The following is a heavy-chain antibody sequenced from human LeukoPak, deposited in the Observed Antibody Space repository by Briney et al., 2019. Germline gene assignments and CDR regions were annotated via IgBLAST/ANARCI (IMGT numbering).Heavy chain of an antibody. CDR3: ARVEYSSLINWFDP. CDR2: IYYSGST. Sequence: SETLSLTCTVSGGSISSGGYYWSWIRQHPGKGLEWIGYIYYSGSTYYNPSLKSRVTISVDTSKNQFSLKLSSVTAADTAVYYCARVEYSSLINWFDPWGQGTLVTVSS. D-gene: IGHD6-6*01. CDR1: GGSISSGGYY. V-gene: IGHV4-31*03. J-gene: IGHJ5*02.